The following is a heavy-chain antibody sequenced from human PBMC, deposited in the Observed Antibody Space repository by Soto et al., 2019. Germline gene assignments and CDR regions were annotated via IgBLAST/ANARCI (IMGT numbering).Heavy chain of an antibody. CDR1: GFPFSSYE. D-gene: IGHD3-3*02. J-gene: IGHJ4*02. V-gene: IGHV3-48*03. Sequence: PGGSLRLSCAASGFPFSSYEMNWVRQPPGKGLEWISYISDSGSSIYYADSVKGRFTISRDNAKNSLFLQMNSLRVEDTAVYYCARSPFLECNWAQGTLVTVSS. CDR2: ISDSGSSI. CDR3: ARSPFLECN.